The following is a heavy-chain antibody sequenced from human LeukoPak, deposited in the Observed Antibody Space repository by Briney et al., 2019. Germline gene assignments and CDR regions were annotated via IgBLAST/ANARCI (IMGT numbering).Heavy chain of an antibody. J-gene: IGHJ5*02. V-gene: IGHV3-23*01. CDR3: AKDRIAVVAGDWYDP. CDR1: GFSFGGYA. Sequence: GGSLRLSCAASGFSFGGYAMSWVRQAPGKGLEWVSAISGSGGSTYYTDSVKGRFTISRDNSKKTLYLQMNSLRVEDTAVYYCAKDRIAVVAGDWYDPWGQGTRVTVSS. D-gene: IGHD6-19*01. CDR2: ISGSGGST.